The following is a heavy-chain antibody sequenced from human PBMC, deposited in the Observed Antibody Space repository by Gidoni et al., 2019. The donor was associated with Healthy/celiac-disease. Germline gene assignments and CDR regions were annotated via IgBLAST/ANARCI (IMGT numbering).Heavy chain of an antibody. CDR3: ARDPLGGGLDGYYYYYMDV. V-gene: IGHV1-3*01. D-gene: IGHD3-16*01. CDR2: INAGNGNT. Sequence: QVQLVQSGAEVKKPGASVKVSCKASGYTFTRYAMHWVRQAPGQRLGWMGWINAGNGNTKYSQKFQGRVTITRDTSASTAYMELSSLRSEDTAVYYCARDPLGGGLDGYYYYYMDVWGKGTTVTVSS. J-gene: IGHJ6*03. CDR1: GYTFTRYA.